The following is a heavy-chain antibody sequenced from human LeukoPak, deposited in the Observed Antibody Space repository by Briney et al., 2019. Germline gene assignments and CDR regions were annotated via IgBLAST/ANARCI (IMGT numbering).Heavy chain of an antibody. CDR1: GDTFTDYY. CDR3: TRGHYFDY. V-gene: IGHV1-2*06. J-gene: IGHJ4*02. CDR2: INPDTGDA. Sequence: ASVKVSCKASGDTFTDYYMHWVRQAPGQGLEWMGRINPDTGDADYGHKFQGRVTVTRDTSISTVYMELRMLISDDTAVYYCTRGHYFDYWGQGTLVTVSS.